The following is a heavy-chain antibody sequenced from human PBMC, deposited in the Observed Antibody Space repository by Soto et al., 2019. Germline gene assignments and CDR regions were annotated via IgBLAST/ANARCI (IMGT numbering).Heavy chain of an antibody. CDR3: ATQEVGGSYVYTFDP. V-gene: IGHV4-39*01. CDR1: GGSITSSSYY. Sequence: PSETLSLTCTVSGGSITSSSYYWGWIRQPPGKGLEWIGSIYYSGSTYCNPSLKSRVTISVDTSKNQFSLKLSSVTAADTAVYYCATQEVGGSYVYTFDPWGQGTLVTVSS. CDR2: IYYSGST. D-gene: IGHD1-26*01. J-gene: IGHJ5*02.